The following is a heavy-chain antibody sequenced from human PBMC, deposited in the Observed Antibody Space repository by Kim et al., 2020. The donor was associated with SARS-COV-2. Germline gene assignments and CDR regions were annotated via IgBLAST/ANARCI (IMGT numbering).Heavy chain of an antibody. J-gene: IGHJ4*02. CDR3: ARQGVGTMVQGVIIQGDFDY. CDR2: IYPGDSDT. Sequence: GESLKISCKGSGYSFTSYWIGWVRQMPGKGLEWMGIIYPGDSDTRYSPSFQGQVTISADKSISTAYLQWSSLKASDTAMYYCARQGVGTMVQGVIIQGDFDYWGQGTLVTVSS. CDR1: GYSFTSYW. D-gene: IGHD3-10*01. V-gene: IGHV5-51*01.